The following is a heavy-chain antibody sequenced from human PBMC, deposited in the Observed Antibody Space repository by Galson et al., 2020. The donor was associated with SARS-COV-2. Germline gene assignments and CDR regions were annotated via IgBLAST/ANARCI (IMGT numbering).Heavy chain of an antibody. CDR3: ARGLRGSGSYYNFPFDY. CDR1: GGSISSGGNY. CDR2: IYYSGST. Sequence: SETLSLTCTVSGGSISSGGNYWSWIRQHPGKGLEWIGYIYYSGSTYYNPSLKSRVTISVDTSKNQFSLKLSSVTAADTAVYYCARGLRGSGSYYNFPFDYWGQGTLVTVSS. V-gene: IGHV4-31*03. J-gene: IGHJ4*02. D-gene: IGHD3-10*01.